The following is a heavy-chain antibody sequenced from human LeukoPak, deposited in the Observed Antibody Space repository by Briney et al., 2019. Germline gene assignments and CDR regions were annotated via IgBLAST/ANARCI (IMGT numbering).Heavy chain of an antibody. V-gene: IGHV3-33*01. CDR1: GFTFSSYG. CDR2: IAYDGSRA. D-gene: IGHD1-14*01. J-gene: IGHJ4*02. CDR3: TRYNNDHFDY. Sequence: GGSLRLSCAASGFTFSSYGMHWVRQAPGKGLEWVAVIAYDGSRAFYADSVKGRFTISRDNSKNTMSVQMDDLRAEDTAVYYCTRYNNDHFDYWGQGTLVTASS.